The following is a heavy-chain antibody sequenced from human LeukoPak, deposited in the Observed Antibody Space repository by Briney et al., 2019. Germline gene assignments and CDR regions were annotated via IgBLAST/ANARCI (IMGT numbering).Heavy chain of an antibody. D-gene: IGHD6-19*01. CDR1: GGTFSSYA. J-gene: IGHJ4*02. Sequence: SVKVSCKASGGTFSSYAISWVRQAPGQGLEWMGRIIPILGIANYAQKFQGRVTITADKSTSTAYMELSSLRSEDTAVYYCASAAVAGETNDYWGQGTLVTVSS. CDR3: ASAAVAGETNDY. CDR2: IIPILGIA. V-gene: IGHV1-69*04.